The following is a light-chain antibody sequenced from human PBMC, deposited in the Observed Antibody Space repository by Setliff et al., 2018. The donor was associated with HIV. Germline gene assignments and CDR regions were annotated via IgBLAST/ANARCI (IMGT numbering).Light chain of an antibody. CDR3: QQYGSSPSLT. Sequence: EIVLTQSPGTLSLSPGERATLSCRASQSVSSSCLAWYQHKPGQAPRLLIYGASSRATGIPDRFSGSGSGTDFTLTISRLEPEDFAVYYCQQYGSSPSLTFGGGTKVDIK. CDR1: QSVSSSC. J-gene: IGKJ4*01. V-gene: IGKV3-20*01. CDR2: GAS.